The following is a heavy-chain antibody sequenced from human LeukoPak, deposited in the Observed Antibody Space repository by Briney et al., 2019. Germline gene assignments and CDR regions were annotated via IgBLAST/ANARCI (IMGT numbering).Heavy chain of an antibody. CDR1: GFTFSSYA. CDR2: ISSNGGST. CDR3: ARGPGSGWGEGFDP. V-gene: IGHV3-64*01. J-gene: IGHJ5*02. Sequence: GGSLRLSCAASGFTFSSYAMHWVRQAPGKGLEYVSAISSNGGSTYYANSVKGRFTISRDNSKNTLYLQMGSLRSEDTAVYYCARGPGSGWGEGFDPWGQGTLVTVSS. D-gene: IGHD6-19*01.